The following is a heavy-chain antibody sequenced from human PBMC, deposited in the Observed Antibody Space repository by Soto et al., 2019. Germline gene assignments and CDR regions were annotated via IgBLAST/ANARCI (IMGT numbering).Heavy chain of an antibody. J-gene: IGHJ4*02. V-gene: IGHV1-18*01. CDR1: GYTFTNFG. CDR3: ARDYQELDY. D-gene: IGHD2-2*01. CDR2: ISAHNGNT. Sequence: ASVKVSCKASGYTFTNFGISWVRQAPGQGLECLGWISAHNGNTDYAQKVQGRVTMTTDTSTSTAYMELRSLRSDDTAVYYCARDYQELDYWGQGTLVTVS.